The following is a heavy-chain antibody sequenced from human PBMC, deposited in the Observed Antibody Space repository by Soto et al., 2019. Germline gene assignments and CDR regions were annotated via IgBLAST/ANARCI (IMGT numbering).Heavy chain of an antibody. Sequence: ASVKVSCEASAYIFTDFRIHWLRQAPGHRLEWLGWIISVNDKTLYSPKFQGRLAITRGTSANTAYMDLYSLRSEDSAVYYCARGRRSCTGNNCYTDFDFWGQGSLVTVSS. CDR3: ARGRRSCTGNNCYTDFDF. CDR1: AYIFTDFR. J-gene: IGHJ4*02. CDR2: IISVNDKT. D-gene: IGHD2-2*02. V-gene: IGHV1-3*01.